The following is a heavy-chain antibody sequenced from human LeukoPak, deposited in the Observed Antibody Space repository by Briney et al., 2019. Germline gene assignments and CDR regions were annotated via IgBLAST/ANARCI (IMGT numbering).Heavy chain of an antibody. CDR3: ARSGGIAGIDY. CDR2: INHSGST. V-gene: IGHV4-34*01. D-gene: IGHD4-23*01. CDR1: GGSISSYY. J-gene: IGHJ4*02. Sequence: PSETLSLTCTVSGGSISSYYWSWIRQPPGKGLEWIGEINHSGSTNYNPSLKSRVTISVDTSKNQFSLKLSSVTAADTAVYYCARSGGIAGIDYWGQGTLVTVSS.